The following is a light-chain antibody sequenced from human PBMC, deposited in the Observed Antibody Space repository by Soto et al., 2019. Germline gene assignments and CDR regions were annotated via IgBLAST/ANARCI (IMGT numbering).Light chain of an antibody. CDR2: EVS. CDR1: SSDVGGYNY. CDR3: SSYTSSSTLE. J-gene: IGLJ2*01. Sequence: QSVLTQPASVSGSPGQSITISCTGTSSDVGGYNYVSWYQQYPGKAPKLMIYEVSNRPSGVSKRFSGSKSGNTASLTISGLQAEDEADYYCSSYTSSSTLEFGGGTKLTVL. V-gene: IGLV2-14*01.